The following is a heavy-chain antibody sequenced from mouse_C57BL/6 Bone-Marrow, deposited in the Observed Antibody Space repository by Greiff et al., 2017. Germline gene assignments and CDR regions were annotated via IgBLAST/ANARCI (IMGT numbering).Heavy chain of an antibody. D-gene: IGHD2-12*01. J-gene: IGHJ2*01. Sequence: VQLVESGPELVKPGASVKISCKASGYAFRSSWMNWVKQRPGKGLEWIGRIYPGDGDTNYNGKFKGKATLTADKSSSTAYMQLSSLTSEDSAVYFCARKLLEYYFDYWDRGTTLPVSS. CDR2: IYPGDGDT. CDR3: ARKLLEYYFDY. V-gene: IGHV1-82*01. CDR1: GYAFRSSW.